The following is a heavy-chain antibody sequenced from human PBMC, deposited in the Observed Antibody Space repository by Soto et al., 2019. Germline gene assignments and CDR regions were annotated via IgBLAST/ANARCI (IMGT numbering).Heavy chain of an antibody. CDR1: GGTFSSYA. V-gene: IGHV1-69*13. J-gene: IGHJ6*02. CDR3: ARVLRITIFGVVTPALDYYYYGMDV. Sequence: SVKVSCKASGGTFSSYAISWVRQAPGQGLEWMGGIIPIFGTANYAQKFQGRVTITADESTSTAYMELSSLRSEDAAVYYCARVLRITIFGVVTPALDYYYYGMDVWGQGTTVTVSS. CDR2: IIPIFGTA. D-gene: IGHD3-3*01.